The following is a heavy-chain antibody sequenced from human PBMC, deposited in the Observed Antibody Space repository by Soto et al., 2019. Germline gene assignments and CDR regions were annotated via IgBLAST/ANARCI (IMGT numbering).Heavy chain of an antibody. J-gene: IGHJ4*02. CDR2: IWYDGSNK. CDR1: GFTFSSYG. Sequence: LRLSCAASGFTFSSYGMHWVRQAPGKGLEWVAVIWYDGSNKYYADSVKGRFTIPRDNAKNTLYLQMNSLRAEDTAVYYCARDRHYDFWSGYYYSGYFDYWGQGTLVTVSS. D-gene: IGHD3-3*01. CDR3: ARDRHYDFWSGYYYSGYFDY. V-gene: IGHV3-33*01.